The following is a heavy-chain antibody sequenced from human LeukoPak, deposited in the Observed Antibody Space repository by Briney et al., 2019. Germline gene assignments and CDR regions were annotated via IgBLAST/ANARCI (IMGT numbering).Heavy chain of an antibody. D-gene: IGHD3-22*01. Sequence: ASVTVSCKASGYSFSNYAIHWVRQAPGQRPEWMGWLNTGTGNTRYSQKFQGRVTITRDTSANTVYMELSSLTSEDTAVYYCAKEVTLIVVARSYFDYWGQGTLVTVSS. J-gene: IGHJ4*02. V-gene: IGHV1-3*04. CDR3: AKEVTLIVVARSYFDY. CDR1: GYSFSNYA. CDR2: LNTGTGNT.